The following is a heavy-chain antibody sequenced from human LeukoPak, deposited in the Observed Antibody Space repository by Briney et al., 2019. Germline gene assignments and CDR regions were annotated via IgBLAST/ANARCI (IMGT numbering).Heavy chain of an antibody. CDR1: GFTFSSYA. D-gene: IGHD3-22*01. J-gene: IGHJ4*02. CDR3: AREEDYYDSSGYYAFDY. CDR2: ISYDGSNK. Sequence: GGSLRLSCAASGFTFSSYAMHWVRQAPGKGLEWVAVISYDGSNKYYADSVKGRFTISRDNSKNTLYLQMNSLRAEDTAVYYCAREEDYYDSSGYYAFDYWGQGTLVTVSS. V-gene: IGHV3-30-3*01.